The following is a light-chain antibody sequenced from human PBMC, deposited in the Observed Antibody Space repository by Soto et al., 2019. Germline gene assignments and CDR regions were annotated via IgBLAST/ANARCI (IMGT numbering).Light chain of an antibody. CDR3: ASWDXXXNDXL. V-gene: IGLV1-44*01. CDR1: YSNFGSXI. Sequence: QSVLTQPPSASGTPGQRVTISCSGSYSNFGSXIVNWYQHFPXTAPKLLIYNNNKRPSGVPDRFSASKSGTSVSLAISGLXSEDEAIYYCASWDXXXNDXLFGGXTKLTVL. CDR2: NNN. J-gene: IGLJ2*01.